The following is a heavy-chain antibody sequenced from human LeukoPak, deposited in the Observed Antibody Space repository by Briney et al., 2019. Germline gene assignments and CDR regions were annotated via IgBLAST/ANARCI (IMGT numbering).Heavy chain of an antibody. CDR3: AKGSTSGSYYRAIDAFDI. Sequence: GGSLRLSCAASGFTFSSYGMHWVRQAPGKGLEWVAVIWYGGSNKYYADSVKGRFTISRDNSKNTLYLQMNSLRAEDTAVYYCAKGSTSGSYYRAIDAFDIWGQGTMVTVSS. CDR2: IWYGGSNK. CDR1: GFTFSSYG. J-gene: IGHJ3*02. V-gene: IGHV3-33*08. D-gene: IGHD1-26*01.